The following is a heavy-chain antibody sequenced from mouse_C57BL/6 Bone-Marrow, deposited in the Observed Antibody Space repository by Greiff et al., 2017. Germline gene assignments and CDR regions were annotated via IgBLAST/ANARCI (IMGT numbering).Heavy chain of an antibody. CDR2: IYPGDGDT. CDR1: GYAFSSSW. V-gene: IGHV1-82*01. Sequence: QVQLKQSGPELVKPGASVKISCKASGYAFSSSWMNWVKQRPGKGLEWIGGIYPGDGDTNYNGKFKGKATLTADTSSSTAYMQLSSLTSEDSAVYFCARGIYYGYAMDYWGQGTSVTVSS. J-gene: IGHJ4*01. D-gene: IGHD1-1*01. CDR3: ARGIYYGYAMDY.